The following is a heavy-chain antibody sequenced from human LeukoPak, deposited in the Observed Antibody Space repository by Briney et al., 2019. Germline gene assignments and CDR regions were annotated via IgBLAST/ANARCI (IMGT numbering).Heavy chain of an antibody. J-gene: IGHJ4*02. Sequence: GGSLRLSCAASAFTFSSYSMNWVRQAPGKGLEWVSYISSSGSTTYYADSVKGRFTISRDNAKNSLYLQMNSLRAEDTAVYYCASYCSTTSCYAVDYWAREPWSPSPQ. CDR3: ASYCSTTSCYAVDY. V-gene: IGHV3-48*01. CDR1: AFTFSSYS. CDR2: ISSSGSTT. D-gene: IGHD2-2*01.